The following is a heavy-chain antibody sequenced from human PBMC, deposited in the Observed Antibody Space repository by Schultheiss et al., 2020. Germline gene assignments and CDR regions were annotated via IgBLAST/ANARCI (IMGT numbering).Heavy chain of an antibody. Sequence: ASVKVSCKASGGTFSSYTINWVRQATGQGLEWVGWMNPYSGDTGYAQKFQGRVTLTRSTSISTAYMDLSSLTSEDTAVYYCATKVAAHGGNWFDPWGQGTLVTVSS. J-gene: IGHJ5*02. CDR1: GGTFSSYT. V-gene: IGHV1-8*02. D-gene: IGHD6-19*01. CDR2: MNPYSGDT. CDR3: ATKVAAHGGNWFDP.